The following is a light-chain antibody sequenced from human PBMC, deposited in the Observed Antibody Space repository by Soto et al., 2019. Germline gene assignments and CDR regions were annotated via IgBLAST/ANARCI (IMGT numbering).Light chain of an antibody. J-gene: IGLJ3*02. CDR3: CSYAGIDTVVL. CDR1: SNNVGDYNL. V-gene: IGLV2-23*01. CDR2: EGN. Sequence: QSVLTQPASVSGSPGQSITISCTGTSNNVGDYNLVSWYQQHPGKAPKLIIYEGNRRPSGVSSRFSGSKSGNTASLTISGLQAEDEGDYYCCSYAGIDTVVLFGGGTKVTVL.